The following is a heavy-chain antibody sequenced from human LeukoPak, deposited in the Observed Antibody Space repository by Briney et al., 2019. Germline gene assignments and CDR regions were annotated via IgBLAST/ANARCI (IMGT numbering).Heavy chain of an antibody. V-gene: IGHV3-53*01. D-gene: IGHD3-16*02. CDR2: IYSGGST. J-gene: IGHJ4*02. CDR1: GFTVSSNY. Sequence: GGSLRLSCAASGFTVSSNYMSWVRQAPGKGLEWVSVIYSGGSTYYADSVKGRFTISRDNSKNTLYLRMNSLRAEDTAVYYCARGPKSLTFGGVIVYFDYWGQGTLVTVSS. CDR3: ARGPKSLTFGGVIVYFDY.